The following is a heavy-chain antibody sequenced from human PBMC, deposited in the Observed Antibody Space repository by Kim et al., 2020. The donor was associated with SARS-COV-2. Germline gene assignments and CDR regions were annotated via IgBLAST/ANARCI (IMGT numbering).Heavy chain of an antibody. D-gene: IGHD3-3*01. V-gene: IGHV3-7*01. CDR2: IKHDGSRV. J-gene: IGHJ4*02. CDR3: ARDEEWVPWVFDY. CDR1: GFNFSNFW. Sequence: GGSLRLSCSGSGFNFSNFWMSWVRQAPGKGLEWVANIKHDGSRVFYVDSVKGRFTIFRDNAKKYVYLQMNSLRIEDTAVYFCARDEEWVPWVFDYWGQG.